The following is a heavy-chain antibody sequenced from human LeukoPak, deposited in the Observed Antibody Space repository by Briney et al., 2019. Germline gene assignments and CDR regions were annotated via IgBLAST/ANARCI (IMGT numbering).Heavy chain of an antibody. J-gene: IGHJ4*02. CDR2: ISTSSTYT. D-gene: IGHD3-16*01. CDR3: ARGLTITSPLDY. Sequence: GGPLRLSCAASGFTFSDYYMSWIRQAPGKGLEWVSYISTSSTYTNYADSVKGRFTISGDNAKNSLYLQMNSLRAEDTAVYYCARGLTITSPLDYWGQGTLVTVSS. CDR1: GFTFSDYY. V-gene: IGHV3-11*06.